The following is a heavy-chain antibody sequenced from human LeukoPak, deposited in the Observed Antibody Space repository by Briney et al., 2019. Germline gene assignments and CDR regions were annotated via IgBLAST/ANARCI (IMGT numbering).Heavy chain of an antibody. V-gene: IGHV4-59*01. CDR1: GGSISTYC. Sequence: PSETLSLTCSVSGGSISTYCWSWIRQPPGKGLEWIGYIYDSGSTGYNPSLKSRVTISADTSKNQFSLKLSSVSAADTAIYYCARSRRPTDVYAFVSGGQGTMVTVSS. D-gene: IGHD1-1*01. CDR3: ARSRRPTDVYAFVS. J-gene: IGHJ3*02. CDR2: IYDSGST.